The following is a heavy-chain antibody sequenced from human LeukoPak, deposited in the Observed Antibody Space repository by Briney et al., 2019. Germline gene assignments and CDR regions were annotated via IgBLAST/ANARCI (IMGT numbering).Heavy chain of an antibody. D-gene: IGHD6-13*01. J-gene: IGHJ3*02. Sequence: SETLSLTCTVSGGSISSSSYYWGWIRQPPGKGLEWIGSIYYSGSTYYNPSLKSRVTISVDTSKNQFSLKLSSVTAADTAVYYCARVRIAAAGDAFDIWGQGTMVTASS. V-gene: IGHV4-39*07. CDR2: IYYSGST. CDR3: ARVRIAAAGDAFDI. CDR1: GGSISSSSYY.